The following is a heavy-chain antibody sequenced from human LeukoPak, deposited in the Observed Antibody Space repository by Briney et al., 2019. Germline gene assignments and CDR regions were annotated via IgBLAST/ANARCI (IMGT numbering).Heavy chain of an antibody. CDR3: AKGAGGFSYYNWFDP. J-gene: IGHJ5*02. Sequence: SETLSLTCTVSGGSISSSPYYWGWIRQPPGKGLEWIGSIYYSGTTHYSPSLESRVTISVDTSKSQFSLKLASVTAADTAIYYCAKGAGGFSYYNWFDPWGQGTLVTVSS. CDR1: GGSISSSPYY. CDR2: IYYSGTT. V-gene: IGHV4-39*07. D-gene: IGHD5-18*01.